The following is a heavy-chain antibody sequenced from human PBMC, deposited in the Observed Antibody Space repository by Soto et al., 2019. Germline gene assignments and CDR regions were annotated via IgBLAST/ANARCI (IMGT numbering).Heavy chain of an antibody. V-gene: IGHV3-11*06. D-gene: IGHD3-22*01. Sequence: GGSLRLSCAASGFTFSDYYMSWIRQAPGKGLEWVSYISSSSSYTNYADSVKGRFTISRDNAKNSLYLQMNSLRAEDTAVYYCSRFSIDSSGYLDYWGQGTLVTVSS. CDR2: ISSSSSYT. CDR1: GFTFSDYY. J-gene: IGHJ4*02. CDR3: SRFSIDSSGYLDY.